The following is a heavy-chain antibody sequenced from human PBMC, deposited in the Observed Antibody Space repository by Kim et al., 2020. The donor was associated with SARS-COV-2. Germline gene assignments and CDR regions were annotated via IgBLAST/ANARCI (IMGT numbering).Heavy chain of an antibody. D-gene: IGHD1-7*01. CDR2: IFYSGST. V-gene: IGHV4-31*03. CDR3: ARNARRYFGTVDAFDL. CDR1: GDSITSVGYY. J-gene: IGHJ3*01. Sequence: SETLSLTCTVSGDSITSVGYYWSWLRQYPGKGLEWIGYIFYSGSTSYKPSLKSRIAISLETSKNQFSLRLISVTAADTAIYYWARNARRYFGTVDAFDL.